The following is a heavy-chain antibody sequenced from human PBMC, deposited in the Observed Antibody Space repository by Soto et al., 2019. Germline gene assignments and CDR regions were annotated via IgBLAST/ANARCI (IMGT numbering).Heavy chain of an antibody. J-gene: IGHJ3*02. CDR2: INHSGST. Sequence: PSETLSLTCAVYGGSFSGYDWSWIRQPPGKGLERIGEINHSGSTNYNPSLKSRVTISVDTSKNQFSLKLSSVTAADTAVYYCARGRHYYGSGSYYRKDAFDIWGQGTIVTVSS. V-gene: IGHV4-34*01. CDR3: ARGRHYYGSGSYYRKDAFDI. D-gene: IGHD3-10*01. CDR1: GGSFSGYD.